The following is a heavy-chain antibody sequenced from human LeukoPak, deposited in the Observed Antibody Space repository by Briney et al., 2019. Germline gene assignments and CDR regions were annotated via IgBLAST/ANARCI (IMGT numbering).Heavy chain of an antibody. J-gene: IGHJ5*02. CDR2: ISAYNGNT. D-gene: IGHD3-22*01. Sequence: ASVKVSCKASGYTFTSYGISWVRQAPGQGLEWMGWISAYNGNTNYAQKLQGRVTTTTDTSTSTAYMELRSLRSDDTAVYYCARFSREYYYDSSGYYLGEWFDPWGQGTLVTVSS. V-gene: IGHV1-18*01. CDR1: GYTFTSYG. CDR3: ARFSREYYYDSSGYYLGEWFDP.